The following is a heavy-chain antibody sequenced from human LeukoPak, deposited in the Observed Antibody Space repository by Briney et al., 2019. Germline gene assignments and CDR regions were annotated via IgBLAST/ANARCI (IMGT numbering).Heavy chain of an antibody. D-gene: IGHD2-2*01. CDR2: IYYSGST. CDR3: ARDHGGYCSSTSCKGFDY. V-gene: IGHV4-61*01. Sequence: SETLSLTCTVSGDSVSSGNYYWSWIRQPPGKGLEWIGYIYYSGSTNYNPSLKSRVTISVDTSKNQFSLKLSSVTAADTAVYYCARDHGGYCSSTSCKGFDYWGQGTLVTVSS. J-gene: IGHJ4*02. CDR1: GDSVSSGNYY.